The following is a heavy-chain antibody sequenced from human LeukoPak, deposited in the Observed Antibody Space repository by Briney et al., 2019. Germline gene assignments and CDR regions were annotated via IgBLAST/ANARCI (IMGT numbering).Heavy chain of an antibody. CDR2: ISSSGSTI. V-gene: IGHV3-11*04. CDR3: ARAYSSRGPLGAFDI. J-gene: IGHJ3*02. Sequence: GGSLRLSCAASGFTFDDYGMSWVRQAPGKGLEWVSYISSSGSTIYYADSVKGRFTISRDNAKNSLYLQMNSLRAEDTAVYYCARAYSSRGPLGAFDIWGQGTMVTVSS. CDR1: GFTFDDYG. D-gene: IGHD6-19*01.